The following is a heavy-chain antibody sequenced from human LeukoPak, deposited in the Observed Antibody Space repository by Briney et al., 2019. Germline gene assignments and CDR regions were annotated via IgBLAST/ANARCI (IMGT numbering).Heavy chain of an antibody. CDR3: ARRQDYADYDLGAFDI. J-gene: IGHJ3*02. CDR1: GGSIRSYY. V-gene: IGHV4-59*01. D-gene: IGHD4-17*01. Sequence: SETPSLTCTVSGGSIRSYYWSWIRLPPGKGLEWIGYIYYSGITKYNPSLKSRVTISVDTSRNQVSLKLNSVTAADTAVYYCARRQDYADYDLGAFDIWGQGTMVTVSS. CDR2: IYYSGIT.